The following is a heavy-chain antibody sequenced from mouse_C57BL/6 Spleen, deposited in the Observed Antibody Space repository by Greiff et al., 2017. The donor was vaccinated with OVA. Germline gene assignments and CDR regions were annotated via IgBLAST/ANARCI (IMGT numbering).Heavy chain of an antibody. CDR3: ARQGFDYGSSTGEKDY. Sequence: VQLQQSGPELVKPGASVKIPCKASGYTFTDYNMDWVKQSHGKSLAWIGDINPNNGGTIYNQKFKGKATLTVNNSSSTAYMELRSLTSEDTAVYYIARQGFDYGSSTGEKDYWGQGTSVTVSS. CDR2: INPNNGGT. J-gene: IGHJ4*01. D-gene: IGHD1-1*01. V-gene: IGHV1-18*01. CDR1: GYTFTDYN.